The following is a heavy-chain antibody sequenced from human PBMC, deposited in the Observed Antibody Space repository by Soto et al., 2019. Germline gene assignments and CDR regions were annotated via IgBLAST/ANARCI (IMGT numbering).Heavy chain of an antibody. CDR1: GDSISAYS. Sequence: PSETLSLTCTVSGDSISAYSRSWVRHPPGKGLEWIGNIHYNGNTKYNPSLKSRVSMSVDTSKNQFSLRLISVTAADTAKYFCAREGNLGRWLQPLDVWGPGTLVT. D-gene: IGHD5-12*01. V-gene: IGHV4-59*01. CDR3: AREGNLGRWLQPLDV. J-gene: IGHJ4*02. CDR2: IHYNGNT.